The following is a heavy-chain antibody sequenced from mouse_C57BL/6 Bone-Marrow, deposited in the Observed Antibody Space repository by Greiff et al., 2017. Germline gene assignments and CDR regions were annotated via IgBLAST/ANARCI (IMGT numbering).Heavy chain of an antibody. V-gene: IGHV1-55*01. CDR3: AREDDGYSSWFAY. J-gene: IGHJ3*01. Sequence: QVQLKQPGAELVKPGASVKMSCKASGYTFTSYWITWVKQRPGQGLEWIGDIYPGSGSTKHNEKSKSKATLTVDTSSSTAYMQLSSLTSEDSAVYYCAREDDGYSSWFAYWGQGTLVTVSA. CDR1: GYTFTSYW. D-gene: IGHD2-3*01. CDR2: IYPGSGST.